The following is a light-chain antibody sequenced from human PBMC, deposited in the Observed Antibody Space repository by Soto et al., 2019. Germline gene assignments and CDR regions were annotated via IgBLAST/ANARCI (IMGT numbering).Light chain of an antibody. J-gene: IGLJ1*01. V-gene: IGLV2-14*01. CDR1: SSDVGGYNY. CDR2: DVS. CDR3: NSYTSSRTYV. Sequence: LTQPASVSGSPGQSIAISCTGTSSDVGGYNYVSWYQQHPGKAPKLMLYDVSNRPSGVSSRFSGSKSGNTASLTISGLQAEDEADYYCNSYTSSRTYVFGTGTKVTVL.